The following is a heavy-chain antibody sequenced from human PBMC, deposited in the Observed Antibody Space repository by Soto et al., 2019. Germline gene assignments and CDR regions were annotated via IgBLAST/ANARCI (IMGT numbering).Heavy chain of an antibody. V-gene: IGHV1-69*12. Sequence: QVQLVQSGAEVKKPGSSVKVSCKASGGTFSNFALISWVRQAPGQGLEWMGGIIPIDATVNYAQKFQGRITLTADESTTPAYMDLGSLSSEDTAVYYCASDLLGFGYTYGDVWGQGTTVTVSS. CDR2: IIPIDATV. CDR3: ASDLLGFGYTYGDV. D-gene: IGHD3-10*01. J-gene: IGHJ6*01. CDR1: GGTFSNFA.